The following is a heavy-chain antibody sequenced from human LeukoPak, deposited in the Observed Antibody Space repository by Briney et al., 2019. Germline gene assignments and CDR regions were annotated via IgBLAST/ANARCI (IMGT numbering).Heavy chain of an antibody. J-gene: IGHJ3*02. CDR1: GYSISSGYY. V-gene: IGHV4-38-2*02. CDR2: IYHSGSA. CDR3: AKSNGYGLIDI. Sequence: PSETLSLTCTVSGYSISSGYYWGWIRQPPGKGLEWVGSIYHSGSAYYNPSLKSRVAISLDTSRNQFSLKLNSVTAADTAVYYCAKSNGYGLIDIWGQGTMVTVSS. D-gene: IGHD3-10*01.